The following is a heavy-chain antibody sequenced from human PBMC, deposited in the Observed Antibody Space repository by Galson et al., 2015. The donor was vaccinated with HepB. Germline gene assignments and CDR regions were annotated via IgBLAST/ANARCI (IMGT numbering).Heavy chain of an antibody. V-gene: IGHV3-53*01. J-gene: IGHJ4*02. D-gene: IGHD4-17*01. CDR2: IFSGGT. CDR1: GFTVSSNY. Sequence: SLRLSCAVSGFTVSSNYMTWVRQSRGKGLEWLSTIFSGGTNYADSVKGRLTVSSDNSRNTVFLEMNSLTVEDTAVYYCAKAPTVTTVYYWGQGTLVTVSS. CDR3: AKAPTVTTVYY.